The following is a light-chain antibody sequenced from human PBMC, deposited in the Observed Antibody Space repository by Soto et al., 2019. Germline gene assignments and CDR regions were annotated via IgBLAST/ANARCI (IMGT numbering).Light chain of an antibody. Sequence: QSALTQPRSVSGSPGQSVTISCTGTSSDVGGYNYVSWYQQHPGKAPKLMIYDVSKRPSGVPDRFSGSKSANTAALTISGLQAEDEADYYCCSYAGRYTFVFGTGTQLTVL. V-gene: IGLV2-11*01. J-gene: IGLJ7*01. CDR1: SSDVGGYNY. CDR2: DVS. CDR3: CSYAGRYTFV.